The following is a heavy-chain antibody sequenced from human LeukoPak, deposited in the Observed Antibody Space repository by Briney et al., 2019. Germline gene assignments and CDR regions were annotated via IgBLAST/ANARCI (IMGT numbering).Heavy chain of an antibody. V-gene: IGHV4-39*07. CDR3: ASIAAAGTETRIDY. Sequence: SGTLSLTCTVSGGSISSSSYYWGWIRQPPGKGLEWIGSIYYSGSTYYNPSLKSRVTISVDTSKNQFSLKLSSVTAADTAVYYCASIAAAGTETRIDYWGQGTLVTVSS. D-gene: IGHD6-13*01. CDR2: IYYSGST. CDR1: GGSISSSSYY. J-gene: IGHJ4*02.